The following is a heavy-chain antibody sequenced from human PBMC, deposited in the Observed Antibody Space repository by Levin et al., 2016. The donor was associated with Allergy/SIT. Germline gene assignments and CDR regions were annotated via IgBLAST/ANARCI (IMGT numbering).Heavy chain of an antibody. CDR2: MYNSGGT. J-gene: IGHJ4*02. V-gene: IGHV3-53*01. CDR3: ARGVTHDDY. D-gene: IGHD5-18*01. Sequence: WIRQPPGKGLEWISTMYNSGGTYYADSVKGRFSISRDISKNTLYLQMNNLRIEDTAVYYCARGVTHDDYWGQGTLVTVSS.